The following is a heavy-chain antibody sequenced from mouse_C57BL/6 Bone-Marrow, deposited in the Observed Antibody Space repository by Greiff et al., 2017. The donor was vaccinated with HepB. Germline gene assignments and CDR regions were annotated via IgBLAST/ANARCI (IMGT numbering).Heavy chain of an antibody. D-gene: IGHD3-2*02. CDR3: ARQAQATVDY. J-gene: IGHJ4*01. V-gene: IGHV5-6*01. CDR2: ISSGGSYT. Sequence: EVKLVESGGDLVKPGGSLKLSCAASGFTFSSYGMSWVRQTPDKRLEWVATISSGGSYTYYPDSVKGRFTISRDNAKNTLYLQMSSLKSEDTAMYYCARQAQATVDYWGQGTSVTVSS. CDR1: GFTFSSYG.